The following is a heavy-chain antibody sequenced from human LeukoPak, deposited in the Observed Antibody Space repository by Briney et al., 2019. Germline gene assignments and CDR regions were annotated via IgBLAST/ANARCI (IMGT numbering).Heavy chain of an antibody. CDR2: IYYSGST. CDR1: GGSISSSSYY. CDR3: ARHLGYNSSRSEFDP. J-gene: IGHJ5*02. V-gene: IGHV4-39*01. D-gene: IGHD6-13*01. Sequence: SETLSLTCTVSGGSISSSSYYWGWIRQPPGKGLEWIGSIYYSGSTYYNPSLKSRVTISVDTSKNQFSLKLSSVTAADTAVYYCARHLGYNSSRSEFDPWGQGTLVTVSS.